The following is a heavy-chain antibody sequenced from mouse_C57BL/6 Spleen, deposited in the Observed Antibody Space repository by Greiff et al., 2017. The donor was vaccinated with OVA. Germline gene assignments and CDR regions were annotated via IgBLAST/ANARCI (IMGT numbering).Heavy chain of an antibody. CDR3: ARHEGYFYYYAMDY. V-gene: IGHV1-26*01. CDR1: GYTFTDYY. D-gene: IGHD2-3*01. J-gene: IGHJ4*01. CDR2: INPNNGGT. Sequence: VQLQQSGPELVKPGASVKISCKASGYTFTDYYMNWVKQSHGKSLEWIGDINPNNGGTSYNQKFKGKATLTVDKSSSTAYMELRSLTSEDSAVYYCARHEGYFYYYAMDYWGQGTSVTVSS.